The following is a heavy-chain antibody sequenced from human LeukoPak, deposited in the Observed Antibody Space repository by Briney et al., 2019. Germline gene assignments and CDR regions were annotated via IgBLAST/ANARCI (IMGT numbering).Heavy chain of an antibody. V-gene: IGHV1-2*02. CDR1: GYTFTGYY. CDR2: INPNSGGT. CDR3: ARGRSDRLWFGESIRNSYYYMDV. D-gene: IGHD3-10*01. Sequence: VASVKVSCKASGYTFTGYYMHWVRQAPGQGLEWMGWINPNSGGTNYAQKFQGRVTMTRDTSISTVYMELSRLRSDDTAVYYCARGRSDRLWFGESIRNSYYYMDVWGKGTTVTISS. J-gene: IGHJ6*03.